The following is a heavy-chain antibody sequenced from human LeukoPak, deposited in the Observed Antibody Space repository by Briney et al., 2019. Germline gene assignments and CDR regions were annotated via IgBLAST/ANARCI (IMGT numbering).Heavy chain of an antibody. CDR2: IKQDGRER. J-gene: IGHJ4*02. CDR1: GFGFSDFW. CDR3: ATRGGDSEVDF. D-gene: IGHD4-17*01. Sequence: GGSLRLSCAASGFGFSDFWMSWVRQAPGKGLEWVANIKQDGRERYYVDSVEGRFTISRDNAKNSLYLQMNSLRAEDTAVYYCATRGGDSEVDFWGQGTLVTVSS. V-gene: IGHV3-7*01.